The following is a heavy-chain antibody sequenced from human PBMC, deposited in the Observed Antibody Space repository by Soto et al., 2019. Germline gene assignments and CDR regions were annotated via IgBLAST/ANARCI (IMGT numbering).Heavy chain of an antibody. V-gene: IGHV5-51*01. CDR3: ARPRLDYSNYYYYMDV. CDR2: IYPGDSDT. D-gene: IGHD4-4*01. CDR1: GYSFTSYW. J-gene: IGHJ6*03. Sequence: GESLKISCKGSGYSFTSYWIAWVRQLPGKGLEWMGIIYPGDSDTRYSPSFQGQVTISADKSISTAYLQWSSLKASDTAMYYCARPRLDYSNYYYYMDVWGKGTTVTVSS.